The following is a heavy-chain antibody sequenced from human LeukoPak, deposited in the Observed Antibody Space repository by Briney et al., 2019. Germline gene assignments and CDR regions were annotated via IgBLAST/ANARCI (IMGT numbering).Heavy chain of an antibody. CDR1: GGSISSHY. V-gene: IGHV4-59*11. CDR3: ARVRNWFDP. CDR2: IYYSGST. J-gene: IGHJ5*02. D-gene: IGHD3-3*01. Sequence: PSETLSLTCTVSGGSISSHYWSWIRQPPGKGLEWIGYIYYSGSTNYNPSLKSRVTISVVTSKNQFSLKLSSVTAADTAVYYCARVRNWFDPWGQGTLVTVSS.